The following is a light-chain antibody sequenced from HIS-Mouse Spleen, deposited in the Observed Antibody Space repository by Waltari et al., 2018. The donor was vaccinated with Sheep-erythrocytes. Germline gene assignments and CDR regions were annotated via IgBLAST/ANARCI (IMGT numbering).Light chain of an antibody. CDR1: SSDVSGYNY. V-gene: IGLV2-11*01. CDR2: DVS. Sequence: QSALTPPRPVSGSPGPSVTLSCTGTSSDVSGYNYLSWYQQHPGKAPKLMIYDVSKRPSGVPDRFSGSKSGNTASLTISGLQAEDEADYYCCSYAGSYNHVFATGTKVTVL. CDR3: CSYAGSYNHV. J-gene: IGLJ1*01.